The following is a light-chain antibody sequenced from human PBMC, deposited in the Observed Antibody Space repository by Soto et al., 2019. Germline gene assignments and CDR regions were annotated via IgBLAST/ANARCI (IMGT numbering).Light chain of an antibody. V-gene: IGKV3-15*01. CDR2: GAS. CDR1: QSVSSN. Sequence: EIVMTQSPATLSVSPGERATLSCRASQSVSSNLAWYQQKPCQAPRLLIYGASTRATGIPARFSGSGSGTEFNLTISSLQSEDFAVYYCQQYNNWPYTFGQGTKLEIK. CDR3: QQYNNWPYT. J-gene: IGKJ2*01.